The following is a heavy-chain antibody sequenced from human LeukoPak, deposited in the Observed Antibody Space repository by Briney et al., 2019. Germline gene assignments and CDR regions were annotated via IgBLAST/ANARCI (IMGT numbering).Heavy chain of an antibody. CDR1: GFTFSSYS. V-gene: IGHV3-21*06. J-gene: IGHJ4*02. D-gene: IGHD4-17*01. Sequence: GGSLRLSCAASGFTFSSYSMNWVRQAPGKGLEWVSSISSSSTYIYYADSVKGRFTISRDNAKNSLYLQMNSLRAEDTAVYYCGTWTTVASYFDFWGQGTLVSVSS. CDR3: GTWTTVASYFDF. CDR2: ISSSSTYI.